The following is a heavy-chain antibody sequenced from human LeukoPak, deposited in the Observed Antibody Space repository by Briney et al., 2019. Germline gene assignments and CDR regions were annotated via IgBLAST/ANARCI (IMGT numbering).Heavy chain of an antibody. CDR3: AKVPHSWGLFDS. D-gene: IGHD3-16*01. CDR1: GFTFSRCG. J-gene: IGHJ4*02. CDR2: IRDDGSTR. Sequence: GGSLRLSCAASGFTFSRCGLHWVRQAPGKGLEWVAFIRDDGSTRYYADSVKGRFTVSRDNSKNMLYLQMDSLRTEDTAVYYCAKVPHSWGLFDSWGQGTLVTVSS. V-gene: IGHV3-30*02.